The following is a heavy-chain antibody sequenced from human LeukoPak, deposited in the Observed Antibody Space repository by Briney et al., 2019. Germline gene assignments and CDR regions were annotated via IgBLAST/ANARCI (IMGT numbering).Heavy chain of an antibody. CDR3: ARDPKPDYYGSGSYDY. D-gene: IGHD3-10*01. CDR1: GYTFTSYD. V-gene: IGHV1-18*01. CDR2: ISAYNGNT. J-gene: IGHJ4*02. Sequence: ASVKVSCKASGYTFTSYDINWVRQAPGQGLEWMGWISAYNGNTNYAQKLQGRVTMTTDTSTSTAYMELRSLRSDDTAVYYCARDPKPDYYGSGSYDYWGQGTLVTVSS.